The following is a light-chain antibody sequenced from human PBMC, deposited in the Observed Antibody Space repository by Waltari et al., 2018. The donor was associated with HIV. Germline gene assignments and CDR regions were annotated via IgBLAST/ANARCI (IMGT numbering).Light chain of an antibody. V-gene: IGLV4-69*01. J-gene: IGLJ1*01. CDR2: VNSDGSH. Sequence: QLVLTQSPSASASLGASVKLTCTLSSAHSSYAIAWHQQQPEKGPRYLMKVNSDGSHRKGDGIPDRFSGSKSGNTASLTISGLQAEDEADYYCCSYAGSSVVFGSGTKVTVL. CDR3: CSYAGSSVV. CDR1: SAHSSYA.